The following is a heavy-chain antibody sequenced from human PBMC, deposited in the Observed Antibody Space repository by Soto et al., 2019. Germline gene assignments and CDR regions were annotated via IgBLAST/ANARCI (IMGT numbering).Heavy chain of an antibody. CDR3: AKVARYQLPMGDAFDI. V-gene: IGHV3-23*01. CDR1: GFTFSSYA. CDR2: ISGSGGST. J-gene: IGHJ3*02. D-gene: IGHD2-2*01. Sequence: GSLRLSCAASGFTFSSYAMSWVRQAPGKGLEWVSAISGSGGSTYYADSVKGRFTISRDNSKNTLYLQMNSLRAEDTAVYYCAKVARYQLPMGDAFDIWGQGTMVTVSS.